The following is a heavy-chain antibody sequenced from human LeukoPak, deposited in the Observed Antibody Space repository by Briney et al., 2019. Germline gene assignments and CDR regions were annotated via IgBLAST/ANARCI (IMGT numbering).Heavy chain of an antibody. CDR1: GYTFTGYY. CDR2: INPNSGGA. CDR3: AIYGSGTHGEFDY. Sequence: ASVKVSCKASGYTFTGYYMHWVRQAPGQGLEWMGWINPNSGGANYAQKFQGRVTMTRDTSISTAYMELSRLRSDDTAVYYCAIYGSGTHGEFDYWGQGTLVTVSS. J-gene: IGHJ4*02. V-gene: IGHV1-2*02. D-gene: IGHD3-10*01.